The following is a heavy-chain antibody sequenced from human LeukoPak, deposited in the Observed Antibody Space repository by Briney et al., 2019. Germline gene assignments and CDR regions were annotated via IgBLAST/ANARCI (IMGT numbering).Heavy chain of an antibody. V-gene: IGHV3-33*08. J-gene: IGHJ4*02. CDR3: ARGFDSGYDFGY. D-gene: IGHD5-12*01. CDR1: GFTFSNAW. CDR2: IWYDGSNQ. Sequence: GGSLRLSCAASGFTFSNAWMSWVRQAPGKGLEWVAVIWYDGSNQYYADSVKGRFTISRDNSKNTLYLQMNSLRAEDTAVYYCARGFDSGYDFGYWGQGTLVTVSS.